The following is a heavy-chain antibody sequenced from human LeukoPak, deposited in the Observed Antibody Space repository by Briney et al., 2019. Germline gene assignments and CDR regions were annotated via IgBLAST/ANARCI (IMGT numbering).Heavy chain of an antibody. D-gene: IGHD2-2*01. CDR2: INPNSGDT. V-gene: IGHV1-2*02. CDR3: ARADSVPAGDYHYWYMDV. Sequence: GASVKVSFKASGYTFTGYFMHWVRQDLRQGLQWMGWINPNSGDTEYPQKFQGRVTMTRDTSISTVYMELSSLRSDDTAVYYCARADSVPAGDYHYWYMDVWGKGTTVTVSS. J-gene: IGHJ6*03. CDR1: GYTFTGYF.